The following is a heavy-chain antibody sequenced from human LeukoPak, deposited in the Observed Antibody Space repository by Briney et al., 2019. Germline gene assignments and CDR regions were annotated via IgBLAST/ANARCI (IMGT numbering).Heavy chain of an antibody. J-gene: IGHJ4*02. CDR2: LSASGSNT. V-gene: IGHV3-23*01. CDR3: AREGPYTNTWPFDH. CDR1: GFTFSTYA. D-gene: IGHD2-2*02. Sequence: GSLRLSCAASGFTFSTYAMTWLRQAPGKGLEWVSALSASGSNTYYADSVTGRFTISRDTSSNTVSLVMNNLRTEDTGLYYCAREGPYTNTWPFDHWGQGTLVTVSS.